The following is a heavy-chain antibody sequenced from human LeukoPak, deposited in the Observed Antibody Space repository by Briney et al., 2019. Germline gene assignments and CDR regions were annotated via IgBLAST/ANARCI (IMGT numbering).Heavy chain of an antibody. V-gene: IGHV3-11*01. D-gene: IGHD6-19*01. CDR2: ISSSGSTI. Sequence: GGSLRLSCAASGFTFSDYYMSWIHQAPGKGLEWVSYISSSGSTIYYADSVKGRFTISRDNAKNSLYLQMNSLRAEDTAVYYCASGSPYSSAGAFDIWGQGTMVTVSS. CDR3: ASGSPYSSAGAFDI. CDR1: GFTFSDYY. J-gene: IGHJ3*02.